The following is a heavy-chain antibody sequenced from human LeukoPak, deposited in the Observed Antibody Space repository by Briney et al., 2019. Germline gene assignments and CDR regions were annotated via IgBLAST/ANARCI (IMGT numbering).Heavy chain of an antibody. D-gene: IGHD5-24*01. CDR2: IRYDGSNK. J-gene: IGHJ4*02. CDR1: GFTFSRNS. CDR3: AKAPRDGYNYDFDY. V-gene: IGHV3-30*02. Sequence: GGSLRLSCAASGFTFSRNSMNWVRQAPGKGLEWVAFIRYDGSNKYYADSVKGRFTISRDNSKNTLYLQMNNLRAEDTAVYYCAKAPRDGYNYDFDYWGQGTLVTVSS.